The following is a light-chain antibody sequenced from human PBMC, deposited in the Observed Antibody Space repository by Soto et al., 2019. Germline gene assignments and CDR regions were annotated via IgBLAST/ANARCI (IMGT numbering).Light chain of an antibody. CDR3: QKYNSALFT. J-gene: IGKJ3*01. CDR2: AAS. V-gene: IGKV1-27*01. CDR1: QGISHY. Sequence: DIQMTQSPSSLSASVGDRVTITCRASQGISHYLAWYQQKPGKVPKLLIYAASTLQSGVPSRFSGSGSVTDFTLTISSLQPEDVATYYCQKYNSALFTFGPGTKVDI.